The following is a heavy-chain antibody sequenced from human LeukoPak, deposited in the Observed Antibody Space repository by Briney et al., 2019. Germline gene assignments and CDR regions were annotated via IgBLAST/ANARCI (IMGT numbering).Heavy chain of an antibody. D-gene: IGHD4-11*01. CDR2: LYRGGST. J-gene: IGHJ4*02. CDR3: ARGFATCDYTLDY. Sequence: GGSLRLSRAASGFTVSRNYMNWVRQAPGKGLECVSVLYRGGSTYYADSVGGRFTISRDNPKNTLSLQKNRLSADDTAVYYCARGFATCDYTLDYWGQGTLVTVSS. CDR1: GFTVSRNY. V-gene: IGHV3-53*01.